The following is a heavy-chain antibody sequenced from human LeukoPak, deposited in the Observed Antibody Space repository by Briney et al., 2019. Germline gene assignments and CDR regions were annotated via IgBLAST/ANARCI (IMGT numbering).Heavy chain of an antibody. D-gene: IGHD2-2*01. Sequence: SETLSLTCTVSGGSISSYYWSWIRQPAGKGLEWIGRIYTSGSTNYNPSLKSRVTMSVDTSKNQFSLKLNSVTAADTAVYYCARQEVGAGYCSSTSCAEPHWFDPWGQGTLSPSPQ. V-gene: IGHV4-4*07. CDR2: IYTSGST. J-gene: IGHJ5*02. CDR1: GGSISSYY. CDR3: ARQEVGAGYCSSTSCAEPHWFDP.